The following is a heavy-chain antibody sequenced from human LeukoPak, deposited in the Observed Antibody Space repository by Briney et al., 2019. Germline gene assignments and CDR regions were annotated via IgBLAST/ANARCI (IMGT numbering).Heavy chain of an antibody. CDR1: GFTFSSYS. Sequence: GGSLRLSCAASGFTFSSYSMNWVRQAPGKGLEWVSSISSSSSYIYHADSVKGRFTISRDNAKNSLYLQMNSLRAEDTAVYYCARDRPTPGYWGQGTLVTVSS. D-gene: IGHD4-11*01. CDR3: ARDRPTPGY. V-gene: IGHV3-21*01. CDR2: ISSSSSYI. J-gene: IGHJ4*02.